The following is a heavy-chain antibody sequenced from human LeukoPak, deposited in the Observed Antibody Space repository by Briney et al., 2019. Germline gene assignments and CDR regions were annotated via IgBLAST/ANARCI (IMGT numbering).Heavy chain of an antibody. CDR3: ATYPSSSGYYYGIDH. V-gene: IGHV3-23*01. Sequence: GGSLRLSCAASGFTFSSYGMTWVRQAPGKGLEWVSGIGGSGGGPYYADSVKGRFTISRDNSKNTLSLQMNSLRAEDTAVYYCATYPSSSGYYYGIDHWGQGTQVTVSS. CDR2: IGGSGGGP. J-gene: IGHJ4*02. CDR1: GFTFSSYG. D-gene: IGHD3-22*01.